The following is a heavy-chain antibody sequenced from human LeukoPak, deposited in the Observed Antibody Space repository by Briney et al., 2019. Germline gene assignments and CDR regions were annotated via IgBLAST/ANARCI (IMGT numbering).Heavy chain of an antibody. CDR1: GYTFTGYY. Sequence: ASVTVSFTASGYTFTGYYMHWVRQAPGQGLEWMGRINPNSGGTNYAQKFQGRVTMTRDTSISTAYMELSRLRSDDTAVYYCARDGGVAVAGGSDNWFDPWGQGTLVTVSS. J-gene: IGHJ5*02. D-gene: IGHD6-19*01. V-gene: IGHV1-2*06. CDR2: INPNSGGT. CDR3: ARDGGVAVAGGSDNWFDP.